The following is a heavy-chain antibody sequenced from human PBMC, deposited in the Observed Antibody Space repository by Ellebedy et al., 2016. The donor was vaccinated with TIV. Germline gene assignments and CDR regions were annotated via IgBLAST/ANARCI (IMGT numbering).Heavy chain of an antibody. J-gene: IGHJ6*02. CDR1: GFTVSSNY. V-gene: IGHV3-53*01. Sequence: PGGSLRLSCAASGFTVSSNYMSWVRQAPGKGLEWVSVIYSCGSTYYADSVKGRFTISRDNSKNTLYLQMNSLGAEDTAVYYCAREPRDPAISYGMDVWGQGTTVTVSS. CDR2: IYSCGST. CDR3: AREPRDPAISYGMDV. D-gene: IGHD5-18*01.